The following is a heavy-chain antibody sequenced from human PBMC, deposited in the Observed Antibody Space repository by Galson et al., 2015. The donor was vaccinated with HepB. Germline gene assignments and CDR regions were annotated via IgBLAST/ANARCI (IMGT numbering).Heavy chain of an antibody. CDR1: GYTFTSYA. Sequence: SCKASGYTFTSYAMHWVRQAPGQRLEWMGWINAGNGNTKYSQKFQGRVTITRDTSASTAYMELSSLRSEDTAVYYCARVPSYYYDSSVFAFDIWGQGTMVTVSS. J-gene: IGHJ3*02. D-gene: IGHD3-22*01. CDR3: ARVPSYYYDSSVFAFDI. V-gene: IGHV1-3*01. CDR2: INAGNGNT.